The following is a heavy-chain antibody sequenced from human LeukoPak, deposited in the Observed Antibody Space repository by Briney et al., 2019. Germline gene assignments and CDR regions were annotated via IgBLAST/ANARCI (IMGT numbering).Heavy chain of an antibody. J-gene: IGHJ6*03. Sequence: SETLSLTCTVSGGSISSSNYYWGWIRQPPGKGLEWIGSIYYGGITYYNPSLKSRVTISVDTSKNQFSLKLSSVTAADTAVYYCASASTHYYYYMDVWGKGTTVTISS. CDR1: GGSISSSNYY. V-gene: IGHV4-39*07. CDR3: ASASTHYYYYMDV. CDR2: IYYGGIT. D-gene: IGHD6-6*01.